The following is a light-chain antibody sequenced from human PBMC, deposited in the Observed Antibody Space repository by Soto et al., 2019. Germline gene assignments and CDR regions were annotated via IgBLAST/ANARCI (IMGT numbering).Light chain of an antibody. CDR1: QSVTTN. CDR3: QQYDRWPVT. CDR2: DAS. V-gene: IGKV3-15*01. Sequence: EVVMTQSPATLSVSPGERVTVSCRASQSVTTNLAWYQHKPCQSPRLLLSDASTGASGIPPRFSGSGSGTEFTLTIDRLQSADFAVYYWQQYDRWPVTFGGGTKVEIK. J-gene: IGKJ4*01.